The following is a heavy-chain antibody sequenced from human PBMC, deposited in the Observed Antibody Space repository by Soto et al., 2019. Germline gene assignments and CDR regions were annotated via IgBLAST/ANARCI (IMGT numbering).Heavy chain of an antibody. V-gene: IGHV3-74*01. CDR2: INGDGRIT. D-gene: IGHD2-8*01. CDR1: GFTFSSYW. CDR3: ATGSMNRVTALDP. J-gene: IGHJ5*02. Sequence: EVQLVESEGGLVQPGGSLRLSCAASGFTFSSYWMHWVRQAPGKGLVWVSRINGDGRITSHADSVKGRFTISRDNAKNTLYLEMNTLRTEDTAVYYCATGSMNRVTALDPWGQGTLVIVSS.